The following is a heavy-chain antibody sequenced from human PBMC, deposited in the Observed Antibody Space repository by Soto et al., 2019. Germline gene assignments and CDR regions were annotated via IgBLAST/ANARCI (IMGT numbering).Heavy chain of an antibody. CDR1: GGSISSGGYY. J-gene: IGHJ4*02. V-gene: IGHV4-31*03. D-gene: IGHD3-10*01. CDR2: IYYSGST. CDR3: ARGSMDPGVIISSYFDY. Sequence: QVQLQESGPGLVKPSQTLSLTCTVSGGSISSGGYYWSWIRQHPGKGLEWIGYIYYSGSTYYNPSLMSRVTISVDTSKNQFSLKLSSVTAADTAVYYCARGSMDPGVIISSYFDYWGQGTLVTVSS.